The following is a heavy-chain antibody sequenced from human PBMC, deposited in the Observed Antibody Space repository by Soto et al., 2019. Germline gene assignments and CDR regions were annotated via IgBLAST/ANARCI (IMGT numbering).Heavy chain of an antibody. CDR2: ISYDGSNK. D-gene: IGHD2-2*01. J-gene: IGHJ6*02. V-gene: IGHV3-30*18. CDR3: AKDYQLHKVYYYYGMDV. Sequence: QVQLVESGGGVVQPGRSLRLSCAASGFTFSSYGMHWVRQTPGKELEWVAVISYDGSNKYYADSVKGRFTISRDNSKNTLYLQMNSLRAEDTAVYYCAKDYQLHKVYYYYGMDVWGQGTTVTVSS. CDR1: GFTFSSYG.